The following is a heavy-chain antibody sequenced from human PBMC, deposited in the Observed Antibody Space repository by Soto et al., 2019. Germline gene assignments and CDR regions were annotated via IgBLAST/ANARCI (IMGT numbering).Heavy chain of an antibody. CDR3: ARDGSTVTTNYHYAMDV. J-gene: IGHJ6*02. CDR1: GFTFSTYH. CDR2: IHSGGSRI. V-gene: IGHV3-48*03. Sequence: EVQLVESGGGLVQPGGSLILSCAASGFTFSTYHMNWVRQAPGKGLEWVSYIHSGGSRIYYADSVKGRFTISRDNAKNSLYLQMNSLRAEDTAVHYCARDGSTVTTNYHYAMDVWGQGTTVTVSS. D-gene: IGHD4-17*01.